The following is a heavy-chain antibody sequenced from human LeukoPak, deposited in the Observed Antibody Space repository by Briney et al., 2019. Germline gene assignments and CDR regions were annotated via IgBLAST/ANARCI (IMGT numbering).Heavy chain of an antibody. CDR2: IRYDGSNK. D-gene: IGHD1-26*01. Sequence: GGSLRLSCAASGFTFSSYGMHWVRQAPGKGLEWVAFIRYDGSNKYYADSVKGRFTISRDNSKNSLYLQMNSLRTEDTALYYCAKDPKGIVGAPFDYWGQGTLVTVSS. J-gene: IGHJ4*02. V-gene: IGHV3-30*02. CDR1: GFTFSSYG. CDR3: AKDPKGIVGAPFDY.